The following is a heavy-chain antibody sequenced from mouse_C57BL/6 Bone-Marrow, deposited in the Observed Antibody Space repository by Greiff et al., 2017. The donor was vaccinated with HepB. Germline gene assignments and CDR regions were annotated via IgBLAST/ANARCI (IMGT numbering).Heavy chain of an antibody. J-gene: IGHJ1*03. V-gene: IGHV1-55*01. CDR1: GYTFTSYW. D-gene: IGHD2-3*01. CDR2: IYPGSGST. Sequence: QVQLQQPGAELVKPGASVKMSCKASGYTFTSYWITWVKQRPGQGLEWIGDIYPGSGSTNYNEKLKSKATLTVDTSSSTAYMQLSSLTSEDSAVYYCARWGTIYDGYYWYFDVWGTGTTVTVSS. CDR3: ARWGTIYDGYYWYFDV.